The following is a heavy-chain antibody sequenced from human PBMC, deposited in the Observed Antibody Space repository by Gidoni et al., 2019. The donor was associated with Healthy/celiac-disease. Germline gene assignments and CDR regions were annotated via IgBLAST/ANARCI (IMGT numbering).Heavy chain of an antibody. V-gene: IGHV4-38-2*02. D-gene: IGHD2-2*03. Sequence: QVQLQESGPGLVKPSETLSLTCTVSGYSISSGYYWGWIRQPPGKGLEWIGSIYHSGSTYYSPSIKSRVTISVDTSKNQYSLKLSSVTAADTAVYYCARVGGYCSSTSCPSGGDDYYYGMDVWGQGTTVTVSS. CDR3: ARVGGYCSSTSCPSGGDDYYYGMDV. CDR2: IYHSGST. CDR1: GYSISSGYY. J-gene: IGHJ6*02.